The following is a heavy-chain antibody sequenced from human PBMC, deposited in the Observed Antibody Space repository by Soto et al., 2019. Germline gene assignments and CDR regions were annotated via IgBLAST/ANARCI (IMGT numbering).Heavy chain of an antibody. CDR3: ARGGHNSGWYGAFDY. Sequence: QVQLVQSGAEVKKPGSSVKVSCQASGGTFSRLAISWVRQAPGQGLEWMGVIIPICGSINYARRFQGKVTRTADESTSTAYMELSSLRSEDTAMYYCARGGHNSGWYGAFDYWGQGTLVTVSP. CDR1: GGTFSRLA. V-gene: IGHV1-69*01. J-gene: IGHJ4*02. CDR2: IIPICGSI. D-gene: IGHD6-19*01.